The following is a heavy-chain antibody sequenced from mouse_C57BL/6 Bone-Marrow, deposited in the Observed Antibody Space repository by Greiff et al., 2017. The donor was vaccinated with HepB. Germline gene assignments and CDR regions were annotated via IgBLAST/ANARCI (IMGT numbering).Heavy chain of an antibody. CDR3: TTLTTVAMDY. CDR2: IDPEDGDT. V-gene: IGHV14-1*01. Sequence: VQLQQSGAELVRPGASVKLSCTASGFNIKDYYMHWVKQRPEQGLEWIGRIDPEDGDTEYAPKFQGKATMPADTSSNTAYLQLSSLTSEDTAVYYCTTLTTVAMDYWGQGTSVTVSS. D-gene: IGHD1-1*01. J-gene: IGHJ4*01. CDR1: GFNIKDYY.